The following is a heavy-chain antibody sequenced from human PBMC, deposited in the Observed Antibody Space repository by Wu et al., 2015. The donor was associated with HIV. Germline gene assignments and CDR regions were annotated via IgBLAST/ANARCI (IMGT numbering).Heavy chain of an antibody. J-gene: IGHJ3*02. V-gene: IGHV1-18*01. CDR3: ARVFVVVPAGFSGEITAFDI. Sequence: QVHLVQSGIEIKRPGASVKVSCKASGYTFRNYGINWVRQAPGHGLEWMGWIDTHNRETEYSQKFRGRVTLTTDTAATTAYLEMRSLRSDDTAVYYCARVFVVVPAGFSGEITAFDIWGQGTMVAVSS. CDR2: IDTHNRET. CDR1: GYTFRNYG. D-gene: IGHD2-2*01.